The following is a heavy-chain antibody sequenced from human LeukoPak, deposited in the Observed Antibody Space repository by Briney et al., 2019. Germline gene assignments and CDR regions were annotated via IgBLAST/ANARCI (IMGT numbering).Heavy chain of an antibody. Sequence: PSETLSLTCAVYGGSFSGYYWSWIRQPPGKGLEWIGEINHSGSTNYNPSLKGRVTISVDTSKNQFSLKLSSVTAADTAVYYCARGRDQLVVVAARFNAFDIWGQGTMVTVSS. CDR2: INHSGST. CDR1: GGSFSGYY. CDR3: ARGRDQLVVVAARFNAFDI. D-gene: IGHD2-15*01. J-gene: IGHJ3*02. V-gene: IGHV4-34*01.